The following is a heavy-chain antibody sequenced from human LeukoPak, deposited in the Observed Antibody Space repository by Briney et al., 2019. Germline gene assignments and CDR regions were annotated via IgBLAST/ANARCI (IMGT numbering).Heavy chain of an antibody. CDR2: ISGSGDIT. Sequence: PGGSLRLSCAASGITFSAYVMSWVRQAPGKGLEWVSSISGSGDITYYADSVKGRFTSSRDNPKNTLYLQINSLRAEDTAVYYCAKDMQTWPRFPDYWGQGTLVTVSS. V-gene: IGHV3-23*01. J-gene: IGHJ4*02. CDR1: GITFSAYV. D-gene: IGHD5-12*01. CDR3: AKDMQTWPRFPDY.